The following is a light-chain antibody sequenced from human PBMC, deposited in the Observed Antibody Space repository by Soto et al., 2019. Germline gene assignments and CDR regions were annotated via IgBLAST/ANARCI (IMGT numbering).Light chain of an antibody. CDR3: ESYDTSLSEV. CDR2: GNN. V-gene: IGLV1-40*01. J-gene: IGLJ3*02. CDR1: SSNIGAGYD. Sequence: QSVLTQPPSVSGAPGQRVTISCTGKSSNIGAGYDVHWYQQLPGTAPKLLIYGNNNRPSGVPDRFFGSKSGNSASLAITGLQAEDEAGYYCESYDTSLSEVFGGGTKLTVL.